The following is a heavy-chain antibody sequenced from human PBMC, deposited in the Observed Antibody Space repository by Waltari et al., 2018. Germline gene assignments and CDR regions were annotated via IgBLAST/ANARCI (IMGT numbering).Heavy chain of an antibody. D-gene: IGHD6-19*01. V-gene: IGHV4-38-2*02. CDR1: GYSISSGYY. CDR3: ARGPAVAGPFDY. CDR2: IYHSGIP. Sequence: QVQLQESGPGLVKPSETLSLTCTVSGYSISSGYYWGWIRQPPGKGLEWIGSIYHSGIPYSTPSLKIRVPISVDPSKNQFSLKLSSVTAADTAVYYCARGPAVAGPFDYWGQGTLVTVSS. J-gene: IGHJ4*02.